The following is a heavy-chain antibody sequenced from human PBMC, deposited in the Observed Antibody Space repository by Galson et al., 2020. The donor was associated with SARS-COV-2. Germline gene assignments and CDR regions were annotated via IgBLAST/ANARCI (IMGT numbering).Heavy chain of an antibody. CDR1: GFPFSSHW. CDR3: AKNAGSYPNDAFDV. D-gene: IGHD3-22*01. J-gene: IGHJ3*01. V-gene: IGHV3-74*01. Sequence: GGSLRLSCAAFGFPFSSHWMHWVRQAPGKGLVWVSRISSDGTTTDYADSVKGRFAISRDDAKNTLYLQMTSLRAEDTAVYFCAKNAGSYPNDAFDVWGQGTIVTVSS. CDR2: ISSDGTTT.